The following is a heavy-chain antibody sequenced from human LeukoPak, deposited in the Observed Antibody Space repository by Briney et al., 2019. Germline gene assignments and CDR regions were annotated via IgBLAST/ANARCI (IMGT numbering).Heavy chain of an antibody. CDR1: EFTFSNYA. CDR3: ASSPLAARPKLDY. J-gene: IGHJ4*02. D-gene: IGHD6-6*01. Sequence: GGSLRLSCAASEFTFSNYAMNWVRQAPGKRPNWSSGISSGGGSIYYADSVKGRFTISRDNSKNTLYLQMNSLRAEDTAVYYCASSPLAARPKLDYWGQGTLVTVSS. V-gene: IGHV3-23*01. CDR2: ISSGGGSI.